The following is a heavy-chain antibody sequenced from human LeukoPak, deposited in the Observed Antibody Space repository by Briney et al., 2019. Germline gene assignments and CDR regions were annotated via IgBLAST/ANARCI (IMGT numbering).Heavy chain of an antibody. V-gene: IGHV4-34*01. D-gene: IGHD5-18*01. CDR3: ARGWERYSYGFNWFDP. J-gene: IGHJ5*02. Sequence: SETLSLTCAVYGGSFSGYYWSWIRQPPGKGLEWIGEINHSGSTNYNPSLKSRVTISVDTSKNQFSLKLSSVTAADTAVYYCARGWERYSYGFNWFDPWGPGTLVTVSS. CDR2: INHSGST. CDR1: GGSFSGYY.